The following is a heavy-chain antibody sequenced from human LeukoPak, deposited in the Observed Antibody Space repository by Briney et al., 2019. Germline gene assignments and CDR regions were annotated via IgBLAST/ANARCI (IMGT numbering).Heavy chain of an antibody. CDR1: GGSFSGFY. V-gene: IGHV4-34*01. CDR3: ARGLGEGYPDS. D-gene: IGHD1-1*01. CDR2: INHSRGT. J-gene: IGHJ4*02. Sequence: KASETLSLTCAVHGGSFSGFYWTWMRQPPGKGPEWIGEINHSRGTGHNPSLRSRVTISQDTSKNQFSLKLTSVTAADTAVYYCARGLGEGYPDSWGQGTLVIVSS.